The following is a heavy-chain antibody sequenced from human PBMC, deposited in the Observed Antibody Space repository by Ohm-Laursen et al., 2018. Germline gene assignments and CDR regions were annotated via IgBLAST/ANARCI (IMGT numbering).Heavy chain of an antibody. D-gene: IGHD6-6*01. CDR1: GYTFTGYY. CDR2: INPSGGST. Sequence: ASVKVSCKASGYTFTGYYMHWVRQAPGQGLEWMGIINPSGGSTSYAQKFQGRVTMTRDTSTSTVYMELSSLRSEDTAVYYCATSTHGRDQRSSSWEYFDYWGQGTLVTVSS. CDR3: ATSTHGRDQRSSSWEYFDY. J-gene: IGHJ4*02. V-gene: IGHV1-46*01.